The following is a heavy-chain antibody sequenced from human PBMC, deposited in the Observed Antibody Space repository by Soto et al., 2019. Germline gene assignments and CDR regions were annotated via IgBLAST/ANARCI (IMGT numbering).Heavy chain of an antibody. CDR3: AKGGFWSGSPGWYFDL. CDR2: ISGSGGST. CDR1: GFTFSSYA. J-gene: IGHJ2*01. Sequence: EVQLLESGGGLVQPGGSLRLSCAASGFTFSSYAMSWVRQAPGKGLEWVSAISGSGGSTYYADSVKGRFTISRDNSKNTLYLQMNSLRAEDTAVYYCAKGGFWSGSPGWYFDLWGRGTLVTVSS. D-gene: IGHD3-3*01. V-gene: IGHV3-23*01.